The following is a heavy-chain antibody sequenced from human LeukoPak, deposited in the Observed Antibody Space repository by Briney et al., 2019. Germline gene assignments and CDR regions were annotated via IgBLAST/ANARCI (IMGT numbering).Heavy chain of an antibody. CDR1: GFTFSSYW. J-gene: IGHJ3*02. CDR3: ASFMIDPIGAFDI. CDR2: IYSGGST. Sequence: GGSLRLSCAASGFTFSSYWMSWVRQAPGKGLEWVSVIYSGGSTYYADSVKGRFTISRDNSKNTLYLQMNSLRAEDTAVYYCASFMIDPIGAFDIWGQGTMVTVSS. V-gene: IGHV3-53*01. D-gene: IGHD3-22*01.